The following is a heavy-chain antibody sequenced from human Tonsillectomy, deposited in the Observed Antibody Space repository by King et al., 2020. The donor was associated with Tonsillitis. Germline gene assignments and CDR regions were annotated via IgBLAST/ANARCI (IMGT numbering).Heavy chain of an antibody. D-gene: IGHD3-10*01. Sequence: VQLVESGGGLVQPGGSLRLSCAASGFTFSSYNMNWVRQAPGKGLEWVSYISSSSRTIYYADSVKGRFTISRDNANNSLYLQMNSLRDGDTAVYYCARDSPLFTMVRGATAWGQGTLVTVSS. J-gene: IGHJ5*02. V-gene: IGHV3-48*02. CDR2: ISSSSRTI. CDR1: GFTFSSYN. CDR3: ARDSPLFTMVRGATA.